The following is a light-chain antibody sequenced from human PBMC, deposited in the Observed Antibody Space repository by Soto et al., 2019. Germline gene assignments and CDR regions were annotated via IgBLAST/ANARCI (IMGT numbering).Light chain of an antibody. V-gene: IGKV1-9*01. CDR2: AAS. Sequence: DIQLTQSPSFLSASVGDRVTITCRTSQDISRYLAWYQQKPGKAPQLLISAASTLQSGVPSRFSGSGSGTEFTLTISCLQPEDFATYYCQQLKSYPLSFGGGTKVEI. CDR1: QDISRY. CDR3: QQLKSYPLS. J-gene: IGKJ4*01.